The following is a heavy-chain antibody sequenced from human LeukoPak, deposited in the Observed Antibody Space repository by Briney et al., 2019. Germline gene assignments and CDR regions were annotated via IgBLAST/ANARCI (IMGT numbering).Heavy chain of an antibody. V-gene: IGHV3-30-3*01. CDR1: GFTFSSYA. J-gene: IGHJ4*02. CDR3: AREGSGRASDY. CDR2: ISYDGSNK. D-gene: IGHD1-26*01. Sequence: GGSLRLSCAASGFTFSSYAMHWVRQAPGKGLEWVAVISYDGSNKYYADSVKGRFTISRDNSKNTLYLQMNSLRAEDTAVCYCAREGSGRASDYWGQGTLVTVSS.